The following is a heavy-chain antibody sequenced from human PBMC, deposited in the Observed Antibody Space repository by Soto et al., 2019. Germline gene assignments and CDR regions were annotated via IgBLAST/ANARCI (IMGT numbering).Heavy chain of an antibody. D-gene: IGHD2-21*02. CDR3: ARGRHCGGDCYSWAFDI. CDR1: GGTFSSYA. CDR2: IIPIFGTA. V-gene: IGHV1-69*13. Sequence: GASVKVSCKASGGTFSSYAISWVRQAPGQGLEWMGGIIPIFGTANYAQKFQGRVTITADESTSTAYMELSSLRSEDTAVYYCARGRHCGGDCYSWAFDIWGQGTMVTVSS. J-gene: IGHJ3*02.